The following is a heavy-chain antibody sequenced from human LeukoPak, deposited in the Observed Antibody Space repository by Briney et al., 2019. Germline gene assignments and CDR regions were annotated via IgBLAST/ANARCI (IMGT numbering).Heavy chain of an antibody. D-gene: IGHD3-22*01. CDR3: ARRFSGYSKGDAFDI. J-gene: IGHJ3*02. CDR1: GYTFTSYD. CDR2: MNPNSGNT. Sequence: GASVKVSCKASGYTFTSYDINWVRQATGQGLEWMGWMNPNSGNTGYAQKFQGRVAITRNTSISTAYMELSSLRSEDTAVYYCARRFSGYSKGDAFDIWGQGTMVTVSS. V-gene: IGHV1-8*01.